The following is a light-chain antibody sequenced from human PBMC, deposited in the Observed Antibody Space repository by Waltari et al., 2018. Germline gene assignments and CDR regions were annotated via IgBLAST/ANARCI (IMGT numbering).Light chain of an antibody. J-gene: IGKJ4*01. CDR1: QDILYNSNNKNY. CDR3: QQYYKTPS. V-gene: IGKV4-1*01. CDR2: WAS. Sequence: DIVMTQSPGSLVVSLGEGATINCKSGQDILYNSNNKNYLAWYQHKPGQSPKLLFYWASTRASGVPDRFSGGGSGTDFTLTISRVQAEDVAIYYCQQYYKTPSFGGGTKVE.